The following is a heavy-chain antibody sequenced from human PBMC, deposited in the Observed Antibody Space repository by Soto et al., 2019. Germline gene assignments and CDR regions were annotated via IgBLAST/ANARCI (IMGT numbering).Heavy chain of an antibody. V-gene: IGHV3-74*01. Sequence: EVQLVESGGGSVQPGGSLRLSCAVSGFSFSRHWMHWVRQVPGKGLEWVARIDNAAIGTSYADSVRGRFTISRDNTRSTLSLEMSSLTVNDTGIYFCVRVGGFDATHDYWGQGTLVTVSS. CDR2: IDNAAIGT. D-gene: IGHD1-26*01. J-gene: IGHJ4*02. CDR3: VRVGGFDATHDY. CDR1: GFSFSRHW.